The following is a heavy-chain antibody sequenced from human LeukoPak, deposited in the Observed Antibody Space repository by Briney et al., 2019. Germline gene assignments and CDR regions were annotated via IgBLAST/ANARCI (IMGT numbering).Heavy chain of an antibody. CDR2: IYPGDSDT. J-gene: IGHJ4*02. V-gene: IGHV5-51*01. D-gene: IGHD1-14*01. CDR1: GYSFTTHW. CDR3: ARRGASAEYFES. Sequence: PGESLKISRKGSGYSFTTHWIGWVRQMPGKGLEWMGTIYPGDSDTRYSPSFQGQVSISADKSINTAYLQWRSLKASDTAIYYCARRGASAEYFESWGQGTLVTVSS.